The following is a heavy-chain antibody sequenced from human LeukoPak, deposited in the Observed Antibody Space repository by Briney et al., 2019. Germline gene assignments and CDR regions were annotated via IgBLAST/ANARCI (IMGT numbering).Heavy chain of an antibody. J-gene: IGHJ4*02. V-gene: IGHV4-30-4*01. CDR3: ARARGGYSYGYYFDY. CDR1: GGSISSGDYY. CDR2: IYYSGST. Sequence: SETLSLTCTVSGGSISSGDYYWSWIRQPPGKGLEWIGYIYYSGSTYYNPSLKSRVTISVDTSKNQFSLKLGSVTAADTAVYYCARARGGYSYGYYFDYWGQGTLVTVSS. D-gene: IGHD5-18*01.